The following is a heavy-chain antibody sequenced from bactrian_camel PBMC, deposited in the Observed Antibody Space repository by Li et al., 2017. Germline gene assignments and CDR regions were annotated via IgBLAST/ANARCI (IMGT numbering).Heavy chain of an antibody. Sequence: VQLVESGGGLVQPGGSLRLSCAVSGFTFSNYDMNWVRQPPGKGLEWVSGHQAGGATYYPDSVKGRATISRDNAKNTLYLQLNSLKTEDAAMYYCQPAVAATSTLRVERASARGPRSPSP. CDR2: HQAGGAT. V-gene: IGHV3S40*01. J-gene: IGHJ4*01. CDR1: GFTFSNYD. D-gene: IGHD4*01.